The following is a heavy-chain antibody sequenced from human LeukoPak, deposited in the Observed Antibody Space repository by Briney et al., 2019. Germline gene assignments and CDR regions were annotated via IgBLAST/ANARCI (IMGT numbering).Heavy chain of an antibody. D-gene: IGHD3-10*01. J-gene: IGHJ4*02. CDR3: ARSRGGHYGSGRLTAFDY. CDR2: ISYDGSNK. V-gene: IGHV3-30*04. Sequence: GRSLRLSCAASGFTFSSYAMHWVRQAPGKGLEWVAVISYDGSNKYYADSVKGRFTISRDNSKNTLYLQMNSLRAEDTAVYYCARSRGGHYGSGRLTAFDYWGQGTLVTVSS. CDR1: GFTFSSYA.